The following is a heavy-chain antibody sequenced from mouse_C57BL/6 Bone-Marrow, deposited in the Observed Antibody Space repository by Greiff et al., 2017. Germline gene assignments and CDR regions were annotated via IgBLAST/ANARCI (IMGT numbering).Heavy chain of an antibody. D-gene: IGHD2-2*01. CDR2: IDPSDSYT. V-gene: IGHV1-69*01. J-gene: IGHJ2*01. CDR1: GYTFTSYW. Sequence: QVQLQQPGAELVMPGASVKLSCKASGYTFTSYWMHWVKQRPGQGLEWIGEIDPSDSYTNYNQKFKGKSTLTVDKSSSTAYMQLSSLTSEDSAVYYCARGLRRGDYFDYWGQGTTLKVSS. CDR3: ARGLRRGDYFDY.